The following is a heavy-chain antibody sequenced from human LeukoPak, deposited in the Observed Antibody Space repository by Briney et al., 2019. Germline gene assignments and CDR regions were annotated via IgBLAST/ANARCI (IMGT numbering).Heavy chain of an antibody. CDR1: GESFSGYY. CDR3: ARHVTHDEILTGYKRTSRLDP. Sequence: PSETLSLTCAVYGESFSGYYWNWIRQPPGKGLEWIGEINHSGSTNYKQSLKSRVTISVDTSRYQISLKLRSVTAADTAVYYCARHVTHDEILTGYKRTSRLDPWGQGNLVTVSS. J-gene: IGHJ5*02. CDR2: INHSGST. V-gene: IGHV4-34*01. D-gene: IGHD3-9*01.